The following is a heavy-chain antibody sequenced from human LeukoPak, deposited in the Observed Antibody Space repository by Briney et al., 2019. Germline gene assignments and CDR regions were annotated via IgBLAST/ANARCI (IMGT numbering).Heavy chain of an antibody. V-gene: IGHV1-18*01. J-gene: IGHJ4*02. CDR3: ARGPIYYDTSGYYDY. CDR1: GHTFTSYG. Sequence: GASVKVSCRASGHTFTSYGISWVRQAPGQGLEWMGWISPYNTNYAQNVKGRVTMTTDTSTNTAYMELRSLRSDDTAVYYCARGPIYYDTSGYYDYWGQGTLVTVSS. CDR2: ISPYNT. D-gene: IGHD3-22*01.